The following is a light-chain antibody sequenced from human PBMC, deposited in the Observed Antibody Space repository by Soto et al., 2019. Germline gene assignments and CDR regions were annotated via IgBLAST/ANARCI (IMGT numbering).Light chain of an antibody. V-gene: IGKV1-6*01. CDR1: QGIGND. J-gene: IGKJ1*01. Sequence: AIQVTQSPSSLSASVGDRVTISCRASQGIGNDLGWYQQKPGKAPKLLIYVASTLQPGVASRFSGGGSGTDFTLTMCSRQPEDFATYECLQDYVYPWTFGQGTKVEVK. CDR2: VAS. CDR3: LQDYVYPWT.